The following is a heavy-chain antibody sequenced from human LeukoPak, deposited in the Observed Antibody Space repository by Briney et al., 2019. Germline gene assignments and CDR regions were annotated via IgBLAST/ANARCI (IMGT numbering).Heavy chain of an antibody. D-gene: IGHD3-10*01. CDR1: GFTFSSYS. CDR3: ARNRRNYYAEEVYFDY. J-gene: IGHJ4*02. CDR2: INQDGTEK. Sequence: GGSLRLSCAASGFTFSSYSMTWARQAPGKGLEWVASINQDGTEKFSVDSVKGRFTISRDNARNSMYFEMNSLRAEDTAFYYCARNRRNYYAEEVYFDYWGQGALVTVSS. V-gene: IGHV3-7*03.